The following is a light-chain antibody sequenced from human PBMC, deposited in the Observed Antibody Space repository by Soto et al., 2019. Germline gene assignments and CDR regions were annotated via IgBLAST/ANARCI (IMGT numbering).Light chain of an antibody. CDR3: TSYAGGNNYV. CDR2: EVT. J-gene: IGLJ1*01. CDR1: SNDVGDYNW. Sequence: QSVLTQPPSASGSPGQSVTISCTGASNDVGDYNWVSWYQQHPGKAPEVMIYEVTKRPSGVPDRFSGSKSGNTASLTISGLQAEDEADYYCTSYAGGNNYVFGPGTKVTVL. V-gene: IGLV2-8*01.